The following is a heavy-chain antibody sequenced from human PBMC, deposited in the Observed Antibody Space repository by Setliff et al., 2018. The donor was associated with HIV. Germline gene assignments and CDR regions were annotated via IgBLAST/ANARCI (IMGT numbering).Heavy chain of an antibody. CDR2: LSHVGGT. V-gene: IGHV4-38-2*01. CDR1: GYFISSGYY. CDR3: ARQLTTLDYFDY. J-gene: IGHJ4*02. Sequence: SETLSLTCAVSGYFISSGYYWGWIRQPPGKGLEWIGSLSHVGGTYYNPSLKSRVTLSIDTSMNQFSLRLTSVTAADTAVYYCARQLTTLDYFDYWGQGTLVTVSS. D-gene: IGHD4-17*01.